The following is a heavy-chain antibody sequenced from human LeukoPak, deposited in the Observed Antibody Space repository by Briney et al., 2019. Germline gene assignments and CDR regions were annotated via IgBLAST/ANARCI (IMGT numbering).Heavy chain of an antibody. D-gene: IGHD2-21*02. CDR3: ASHVVVTGTRGFDY. V-gene: IGHV4-39*07. CDR2: IYHGGST. CDR1: GGSISSSSYY. J-gene: IGHJ4*02. Sequence: SETLSLTCTVSGGSISSSSYYWGWIRQPPGKGLEWIGEIYHGGSTNYNTSLMSRVTMSVDKSKNQFSLKLSSVTAADTAVYYCASHVVVTGTRGFDYWGQGTLVTVSS.